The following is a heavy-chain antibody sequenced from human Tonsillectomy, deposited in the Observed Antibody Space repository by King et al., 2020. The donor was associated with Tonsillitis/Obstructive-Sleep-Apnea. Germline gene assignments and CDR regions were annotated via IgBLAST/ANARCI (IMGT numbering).Heavy chain of an antibody. V-gene: IGHV5-51*03. D-gene: IGHD3-22*01. Sequence: VQLVESGXEVKXPGESXXISCKGSGYSFXXYWIGWVRQMPGKGLEWMGIIYPGDSDTRYSPSFQGQVTISADKAISTSYLQWSSLKASDTAMYYCARRVDSSVKGYFDYWGQGTLVTVSS. CDR3: ARRVDSSVKGYFDY. CDR1: GYSFXXYW. CDR2: IYPGDSDT. J-gene: IGHJ4*02.